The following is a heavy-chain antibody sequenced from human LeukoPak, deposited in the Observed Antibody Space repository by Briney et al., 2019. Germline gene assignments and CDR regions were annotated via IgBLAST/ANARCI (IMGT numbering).Heavy chain of an antibody. J-gene: IGHJ6*03. CDR2: INYSGST. Sequence: PSETLSITCTVSSGSISSYYWSWIRQPPGKGLEWIGSINYSGSTNYNPSLKSRVTISVDTSKNQFSLKLSSVTAADTAVYYCAGGSYYYYYMAVWGKGTTVTISS. V-gene: IGHV4-59*01. CDR1: SGSISSYY. CDR3: AGGSYYYYYMAV.